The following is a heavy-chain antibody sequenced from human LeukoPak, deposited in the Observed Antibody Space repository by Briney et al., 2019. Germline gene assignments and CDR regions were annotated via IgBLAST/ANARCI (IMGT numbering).Heavy chain of an antibody. V-gene: IGHV1-46*01. CDR2: INPSGGST. J-gene: IGHJ4*02. Sequence: EASVKVSCKASGYTFTSYYMHWVRQAPGQGLEWMGIINPSGGSTSYAQKFQGRVTMTRDMSTSTVYMELSSLRSEDTAVYYCACFGRDGYPFDYWGQGTLVTVSS. D-gene: IGHD5-24*01. CDR3: ACFGRDGYPFDY. CDR1: GYTFTSYY.